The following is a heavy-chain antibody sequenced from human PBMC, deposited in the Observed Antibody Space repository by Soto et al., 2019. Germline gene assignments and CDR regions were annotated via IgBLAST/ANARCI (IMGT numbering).Heavy chain of an antibody. Sequence: EVQLVESGGGLVQPGGSLRLSCAASGFTFSRYWMSWVRQAPGKGLEWVANIKQDGSEKYYVDSVKGRFTISRDNAMNSLFQQMTSLRAEDTAVFYCAREGPCGGGNCYPDYWGQGTVVTVSS. CDR1: GFTFSRYW. CDR2: IKQDGSEK. CDR3: AREGPCGGGNCYPDY. J-gene: IGHJ4*02. V-gene: IGHV3-7*04. D-gene: IGHD2-15*01.